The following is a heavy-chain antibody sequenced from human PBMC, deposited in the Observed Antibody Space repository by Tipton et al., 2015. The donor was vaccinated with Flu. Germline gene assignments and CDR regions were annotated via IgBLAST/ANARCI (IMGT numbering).Heavy chain of an antibody. Sequence: TLSLTCTVSGGSISSGSYYWTWIRQPAGKGLEWIGRIYTSGSTNYNPSLKSRVTMSLDKSKNQFSLKVFSVTAADTAVYYCARRDYSNYVSDPKSWFDPWGQGILVTVSS. CDR3: ARRDYSNYVSDPKSWFDP. CDR2: IYTSGST. CDR1: GGSISSGSYY. D-gene: IGHD4-11*01. J-gene: IGHJ5*02. V-gene: IGHV4-61*02.